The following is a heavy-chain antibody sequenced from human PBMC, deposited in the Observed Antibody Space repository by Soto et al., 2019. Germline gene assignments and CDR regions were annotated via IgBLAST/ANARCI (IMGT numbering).Heavy chain of an antibody. CDR2: IYYSGST. CDR1: GGSISSGDYY. J-gene: IGHJ4*02. Sequence: SETLSLTCTVSGGSISSGDYYWSWIRQPPGKGLEWIGYIYYSGSTYYNPSLKSRVTISVDTSKNQFSLKLSSVTAADTAVYYCARSGYYYDSSGYYYWGQGTLVTVSS. CDR3: ARSGYYYDSSGYYY. D-gene: IGHD3-22*01. V-gene: IGHV4-30-4*01.